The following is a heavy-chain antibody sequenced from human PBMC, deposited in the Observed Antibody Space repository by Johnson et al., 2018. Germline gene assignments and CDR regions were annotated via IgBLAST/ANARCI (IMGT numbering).Heavy chain of an antibody. CDR1: GFTVSGNY. CDR2: IYSGGSK. CDR3: WRDAPDPPRYYYYYMDV. V-gene: IGHV3-66*02. J-gene: IGHJ6*03. D-gene: IGHD2-21*01. Sequence: VQLVESGGGLVQPGGSLRLSCAASGFTVSGNYMSWVRQAPGKGLEWVSVIYSGGSKYYADSVKGRFTISRYSSKNTLYLQMNSLRAEDPAVYYVWRDAPDPPRYYYYYMDVWGKGTTVTVSS.